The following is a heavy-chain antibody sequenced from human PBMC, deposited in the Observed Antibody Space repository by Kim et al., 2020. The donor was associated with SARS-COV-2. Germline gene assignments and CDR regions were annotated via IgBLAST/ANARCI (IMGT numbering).Heavy chain of an antibody. CDR1: GGSISSSNW. D-gene: IGHD6-13*01. CDR2: IYHSGST. Sequence: SETLSLTCAVSGGSISSSNWWSWVRQPPGKGLEWIGEIYHSGSTNYNPSLKSRVTISVDKSKNQFSLKLSSVTAADTAVYYCARVFKQQLDPNYYYYYGMDVWGQGTTVTVSS. CDR3: ARVFKQQLDPNYYYYYGMDV. V-gene: IGHV4-4*02. J-gene: IGHJ6*02.